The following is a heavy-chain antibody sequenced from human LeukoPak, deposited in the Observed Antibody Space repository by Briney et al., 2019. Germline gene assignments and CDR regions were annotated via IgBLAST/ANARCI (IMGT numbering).Heavy chain of an antibody. CDR1: GFIVTNNY. D-gene: IGHD2-8*01. J-gene: IGHJ4*02. V-gene: IGHV3-66*01. CDR2: VYSGGST. Sequence: PGGSLRLSCTASGFIVTNNYINWVRQAPGKGLEWVSLVYSGGSTYYAASVKGRFTISRDNSKNMVYLQMNSLRAEDTAMYYCARDPPAVLIDTYGWDQGTLVTVSS. CDR3: ARDPPAVLIDTYG.